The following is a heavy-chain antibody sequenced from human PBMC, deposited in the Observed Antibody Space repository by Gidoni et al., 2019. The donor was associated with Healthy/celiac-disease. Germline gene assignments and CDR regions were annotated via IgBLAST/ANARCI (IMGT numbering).Heavy chain of an antibody. CDR2: ISLSSSYL. CDR3: ARDREARAPYYYDSSGNDAFDI. D-gene: IGHD3-22*01. J-gene: IGHJ3*02. Sequence: EVQLVESGGGLVKPGGSLRLSCAASGFTVSSYSMNWVRQAPGKGLEWVSSISLSSSYLSYADSLKGRFTISRDNAKTALYLQMNSLRAEDTAVYYCARDREARAPYYYDSSGNDAFDIWGQGTMVTVSS. V-gene: IGHV3-21*01. CDR1: GFTVSSYS.